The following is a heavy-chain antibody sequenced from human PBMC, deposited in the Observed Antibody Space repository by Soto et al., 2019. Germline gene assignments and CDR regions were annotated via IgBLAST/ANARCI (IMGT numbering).Heavy chain of an antibody. V-gene: IGHV4-59*08. CDR2: IYYSGST. J-gene: IGHJ4*02. CDR3: ARRGDPAGRLDFDY. Sequence: SETLSLTCTVSGGSISSYYWSWIRQPPGKGLEWIGYIYYSGSTNYNPSLKSRVPISVDTSKNQFSLKLSSVTAADTAVYYCARRGDPAGRLDFDYWGQGTLVTVSS. D-gene: IGHD6-6*01. CDR1: GGSISSYY.